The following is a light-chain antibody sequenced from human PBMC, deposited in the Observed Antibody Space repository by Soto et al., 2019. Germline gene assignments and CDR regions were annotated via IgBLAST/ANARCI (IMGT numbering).Light chain of an antibody. CDR1: ESVGSN. CDR3: QQYCSSPLT. Sequence: TQSPATLSMSPGERATLSCKASESVGSNVAWYQQKPGQAPRLLIYGASTRATGIPARFSGSGSGTDFTLTISRLEPEDFAVYYCQQYCSSPLTFGGGTKVDI. CDR2: GAS. J-gene: IGKJ4*01. V-gene: IGKV3-20*01.